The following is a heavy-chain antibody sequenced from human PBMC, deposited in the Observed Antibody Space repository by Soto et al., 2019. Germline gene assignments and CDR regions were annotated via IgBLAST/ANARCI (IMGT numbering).Heavy chain of an antibody. CDR3: ARGVIAAAHYYYYGMXV. D-gene: IGHD6-13*01. CDR2: IWYDGSNK. CDR1: GFIFISYG. Sequence: GGSLRLSCAASGFIFISYGLHWVRQAPGKGLEWVAVIWYDGSNKYYADSVKGRFTISRDNSKNTLYLQMNSLRAEDTAVYYCARGVIAAAHYYYYGMXVWGQGTTVSVSS. J-gene: IGHJ6*02. V-gene: IGHV3-33*01.